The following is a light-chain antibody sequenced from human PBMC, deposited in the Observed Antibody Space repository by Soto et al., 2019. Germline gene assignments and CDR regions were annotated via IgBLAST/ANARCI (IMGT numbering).Light chain of an antibody. CDR1: QSISNY. Sequence: DVQISQPKPSLSVSVGDRVTITGRESQSISNYLNGYQQKPGKAPKLLIYAASSLQSGVPSRFSGSGSGTDFTLTISSLQPEDFATYYWQQSYSTPTWTFGQGTKVAIK. J-gene: IGKJ1*01. V-gene: IGKV1-39*01. CDR2: AAS. CDR3: QQSYSTPTWT.